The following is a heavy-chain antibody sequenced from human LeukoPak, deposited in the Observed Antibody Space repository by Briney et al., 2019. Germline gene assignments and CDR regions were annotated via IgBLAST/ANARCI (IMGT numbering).Heavy chain of an antibody. J-gene: IGHJ6*02. Sequence: ASVKVSCKASGYTFTSYYMHWVRQAPGQGLEWMGIINPSGGSTGYAQKFQGRVTMTRDTSTSTVYMELSSLRSEDTAVYYCARVSDSSGYYTEPYYYYGMDVWGQGTTVTVSS. CDR2: INPSGGST. CDR3: ARVSDSSGYYTEPYYYYGMDV. V-gene: IGHV1-46*01. CDR1: GYTFTSYY. D-gene: IGHD3-22*01.